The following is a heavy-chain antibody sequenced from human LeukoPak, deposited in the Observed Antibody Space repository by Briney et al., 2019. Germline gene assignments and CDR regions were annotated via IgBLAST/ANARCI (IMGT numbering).Heavy chain of an antibody. CDR2: ISAYNGNT. J-gene: IGHJ3*02. Sequence: GASVKVSCKASGYTFTGYYMHWVRQAPGQGLEWMGWISAYNGNTNYAQKLQGRVTMTTDTSTSTAYMELRSLRSDDTAVYYCARDGYCSGGSCYYRHDAFDIWGQGTMVTVSS. CDR3: ARDGYCSGGSCYYRHDAFDI. D-gene: IGHD2-15*01. V-gene: IGHV1-18*04. CDR1: GYTFTGYY.